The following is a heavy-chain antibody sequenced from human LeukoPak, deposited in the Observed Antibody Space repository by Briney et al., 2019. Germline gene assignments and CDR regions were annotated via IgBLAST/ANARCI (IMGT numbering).Heavy chain of an antibody. V-gene: IGHV3-48*01. D-gene: IGHD2-15*01. CDR2: ISSSSSTI. J-gene: IGHJ4*02. CDR1: GFTFSSYA. CDR3: ASSGGFDY. Sequence: GGSLRLSCAASGFTFSSYAMSWVRQAPGKGLEWVSYISSSSSTIYYADSVKGRFTISRDNAKDPLYLQMNSLRAEDTAVYYCASSGGFDYWGQGTLVTVSS.